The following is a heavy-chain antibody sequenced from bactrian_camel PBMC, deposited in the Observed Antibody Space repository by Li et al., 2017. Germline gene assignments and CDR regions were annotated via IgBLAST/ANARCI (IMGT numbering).Heavy chain of an antibody. CDR2: ITTDGRNR. Sequence: DVQLVESGGGSVQAGGSLRLSCAVSGITYSRYCMGWFCQAPGLEREGVASITTDGRNRYYSDSVRGRFTISQDTNKNTMYLQMDSLKPEDTAMYYCAAGKASRLFTYCIAGADGSDSWGQGTQVTVS. V-gene: IGHV3S40*01. CDR3: AAGKASRLFTYCIAGADGSDS. J-gene: IGHJ6*01. D-gene: IGHD1*01. CDR1: GITYSRYC.